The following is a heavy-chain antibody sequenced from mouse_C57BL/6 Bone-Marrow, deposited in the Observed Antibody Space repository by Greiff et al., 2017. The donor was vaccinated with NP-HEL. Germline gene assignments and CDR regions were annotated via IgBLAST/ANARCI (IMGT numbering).Heavy chain of an antibody. CDR3: ASHRAYYSNHPYYAMDY. CDR2: ISNLAYSI. CDR1: GFTFSDYG. D-gene: IGHD2-5*01. V-gene: IGHV5-15*01. J-gene: IGHJ4*01. Sequence: EVKLQESGGGLVQPGGSLKLSCAASGFTFSDYGLAWVRQAPRKGPEWVAFISNLAYSIYSADTVTGRFTISRENANNTRYLEMSSVRSEDTAMYYCASHRAYYSNHPYYAMDYWGQGTSVTVSS.